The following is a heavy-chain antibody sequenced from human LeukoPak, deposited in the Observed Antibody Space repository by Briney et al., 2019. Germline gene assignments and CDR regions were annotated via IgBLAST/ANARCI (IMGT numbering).Heavy chain of an antibody. Sequence: SETLSLTCTVSGGSISMSSYYWGWIRQPPGKGLEWIGTIYYSGSTYYNPSLKSRVTISVDTSKNQFSLKLSSVTAADTAVYYCARAARGAAAEWFDPWGQGTLVTVSS. CDR3: ARAARGAAAEWFDP. CDR2: IYYSGST. CDR1: GGSISMSSYY. V-gene: IGHV4-39*01. J-gene: IGHJ5*02. D-gene: IGHD6-13*01.